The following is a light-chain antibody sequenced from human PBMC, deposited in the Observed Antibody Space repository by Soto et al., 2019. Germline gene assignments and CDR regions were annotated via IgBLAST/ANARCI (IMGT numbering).Light chain of an antibody. CDR3: NSYTNSHTYV. Sequence: QSVLTQPASVSGSPGQSITISCTGTSSDVGGYNYVSWYQQHPGKVPKLIIYEVSKRPSGVSNRFSGSKSGNTASLTISGLQAEDEADYYCNSYTNSHTYVFGTGTKVTVL. CDR2: EVS. CDR1: SSDVGGYNY. J-gene: IGLJ1*01. V-gene: IGLV2-14*01.